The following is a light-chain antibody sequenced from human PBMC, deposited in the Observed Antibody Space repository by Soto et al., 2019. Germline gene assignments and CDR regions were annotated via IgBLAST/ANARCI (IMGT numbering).Light chain of an antibody. Sequence: QSALTQPASVSGSPGQSITISCTGTSSDVGGSNYVSWYQQHPGKAPKLMIYEVSNRPSGVSNRFSGSKSGNTASLTSSGLQAEDEADYYCSSYTSSSTRVFGGGTKLTVL. CDR3: SSYTSSSTRV. CDR2: EVS. V-gene: IGLV2-14*01. J-gene: IGLJ3*02. CDR1: SSDVGGSNY.